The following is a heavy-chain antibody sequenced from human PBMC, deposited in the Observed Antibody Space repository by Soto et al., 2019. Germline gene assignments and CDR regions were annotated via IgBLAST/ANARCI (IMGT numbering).Heavy chain of an antibody. CDR3: TRVPVRGQLVPFDY. J-gene: IGHJ4*02. Sequence: PGGSLRLSCTASGFTFGDYAMSWVRQAPGKGLEWVGFIRSKAYGGTTEYAASVKGRFTISRDDSKSIAYLQMNSLKTEDTAVYYCTRVPVRGQLVPFDYWRQGTLVTVSS. CDR1: GFTFGDYA. D-gene: IGHD6-6*01. V-gene: IGHV3-49*04. CDR2: IRSKAYGGTT.